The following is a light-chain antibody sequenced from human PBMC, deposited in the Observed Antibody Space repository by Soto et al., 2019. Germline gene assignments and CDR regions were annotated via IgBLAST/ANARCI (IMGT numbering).Light chain of an antibody. J-gene: IGKJ3*01. CDR1: QSVSSW. Sequence: EIVLTQSPGTLSLSPGERATLSCRASQSVSSWLAWYQQKPGQTPRLLIYGASSRASGIPDWFSGSGSGTDFTLTISRLEPEDFAVYYCQQYGTSLFTFGPGTKVDIK. CDR2: GAS. V-gene: IGKV3-20*01. CDR3: QQYGTSLFT.